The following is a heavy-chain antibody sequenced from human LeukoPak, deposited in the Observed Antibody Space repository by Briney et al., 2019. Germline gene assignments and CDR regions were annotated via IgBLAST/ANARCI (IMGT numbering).Heavy chain of an antibody. D-gene: IGHD3-22*01. Sequence: PSETLSLTCAVYGGSFGGCYWSWIRQPPGKGLEWIGEINHSGSTNYNPSLKSRVTISVDTSKNQFSLKLSSVTAADTAVYYCARFLSSGYLLVDYWGQGTLVTVSS. CDR2: INHSGST. J-gene: IGHJ4*02. V-gene: IGHV4-34*01. CDR3: ARFLSSGYLLVDY. CDR1: GGSFGGCY.